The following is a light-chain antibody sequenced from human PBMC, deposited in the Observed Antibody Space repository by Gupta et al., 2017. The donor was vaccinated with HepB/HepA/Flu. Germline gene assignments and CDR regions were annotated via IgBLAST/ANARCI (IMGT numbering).Light chain of an antibody. CDR3: CSYAGSSVV. J-gene: IGLJ2*01. V-gene: IGLV2-11*01. CDR1: SSDVGAYNY. Sequence: QSALTQPRSVSGSPGQSVTISCTGTSSDVGAYNYVSWYQQHPGKDPELMIYDVSKRPSGVPDRFSGSKSATTATLTISGLQAEDDDYYYSCSYAGSSVVFGGGSKLTVL. CDR2: DVS.